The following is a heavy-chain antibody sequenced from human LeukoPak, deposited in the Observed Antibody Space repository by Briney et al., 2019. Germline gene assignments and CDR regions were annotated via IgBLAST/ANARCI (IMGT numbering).Heavy chain of an antibody. V-gene: IGHV4-59*08. Sequence: SETLSLTCTVSGGSISSYYWSWIRQPPGKGLEWIGYIYYSGSTYYNPSLKSRVTISVDTSKNQFSLKLSSVTAADTAVYYCARASQYSHYYGSGSYYEDYWGQGTLVTVSS. CDR1: GGSISSYY. D-gene: IGHD3-10*01. CDR3: ARASQYSHYYGSGSYYEDY. CDR2: IYYSGST. J-gene: IGHJ4*02.